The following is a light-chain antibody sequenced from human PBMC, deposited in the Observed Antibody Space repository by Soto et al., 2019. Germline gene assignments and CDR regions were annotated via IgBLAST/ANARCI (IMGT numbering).Light chain of an antibody. Sequence: EIVMTQSPATLSVSPGQRATLSCRASQSVSSNLAWYQQRPGQAPRLLIYGASTRATGIPARFSGSGSGTEFTLTISSLQSDDFAVYHCQQYNKWPLFTFGPGTRVD. CDR3: QQYNKWPLFT. V-gene: IGKV3-15*01. CDR1: QSVSSN. J-gene: IGKJ3*01. CDR2: GAS.